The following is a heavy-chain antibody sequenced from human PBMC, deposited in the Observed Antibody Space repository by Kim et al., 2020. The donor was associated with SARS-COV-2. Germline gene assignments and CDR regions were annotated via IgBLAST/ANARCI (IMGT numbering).Heavy chain of an antibody. D-gene: IGHD3-16*01. Sequence: SETLSLTCTVSGGSISSYYWSWIRQPPGKGLEWIGYIYYSGSTNYNPSLKSRGTISVDTSKNQFSLKLSSVTAADTAAYYCARDESDEGVDPWGQGTRVT. V-gene: IGHV4-59*01. CDR1: GGSISSYY. CDR3: ARDESDEGVDP. J-gene: IGHJ5*02. CDR2: IYYSGST.